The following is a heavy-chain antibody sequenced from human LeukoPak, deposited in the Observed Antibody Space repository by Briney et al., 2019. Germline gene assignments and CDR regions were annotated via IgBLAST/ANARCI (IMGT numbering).Heavy chain of an antibody. D-gene: IGHD2-2*02. V-gene: IGHV4-34*01. CDR3: ARGVHYCSSTSCYRYNWFDP. J-gene: IGHJ5*02. Sequence: PSETLSLTCAVYGGSFSGYYWSWIRQPPGKGLEWIGEINHSGSTNYNPSLKSRVTISVATSKNQFSLKRSSVTAADTAVYYCARGVHYCSSTSCYRYNWFDPWGQGTLVTVSS. CDR2: INHSGST. CDR1: GGSFSGYY.